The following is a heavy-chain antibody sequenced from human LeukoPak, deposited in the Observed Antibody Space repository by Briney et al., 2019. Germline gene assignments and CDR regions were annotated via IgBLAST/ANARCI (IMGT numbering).Heavy chain of an antibody. J-gene: IGHJ4*02. CDR1: VFTFRNYW. CDR2: INEDGNTQ. D-gene: IGHD3-3*01. CDR3: ARDSWRSLEY. V-gene: IGHV3-7*03. Sequence: GGALRLSCAASVFTFRNYWMSWVCQAPRKRLAWLAIINEDGNTQYSVASLKGRFTISRDNAKNSLYLQMSSLRAEATAVYYCARDSWRSLEYWGQGTLVTVSS.